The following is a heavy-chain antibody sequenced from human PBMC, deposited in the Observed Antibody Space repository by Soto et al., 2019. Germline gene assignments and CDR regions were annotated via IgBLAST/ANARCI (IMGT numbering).Heavy chain of an antibody. CDR2: IYSGGST. D-gene: IGHD6-13*01. CDR1: GFTVSSNY. V-gene: IGHV3-66*01. CDR3: ARTQDRIAAAGNVRGIFAY. J-gene: IGHJ4*02. Sequence: GGSLRLSCAASGFTVSSNYMSWVRQAPGKGLEWVSVIYSGGSTYYADSVKGRFTISRDNSKNTLYLQMNSLRAEDTAVYYCARTQDRIAAAGNVRGIFAYWGQGTLVTVSS.